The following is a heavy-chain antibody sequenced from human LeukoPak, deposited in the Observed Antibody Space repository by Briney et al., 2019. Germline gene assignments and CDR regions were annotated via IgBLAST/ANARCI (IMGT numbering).Heavy chain of an antibody. CDR3: ARGGAARLHFQN. CDR1: GGSISSGDYY. J-gene: IGHJ1*01. D-gene: IGHD6-6*01. Sequence: SGTLSLTCTVSGGSISSGDYYWSWIRQHPGKGLEWIGYIYYSGRTYYNPSLKSRVTISVDTSKNQFSLKLSSVTAADTAVYYCARGGAARLHFQNWGQGTLVTVSS. V-gene: IGHV4-31*03. CDR2: IYYSGRT.